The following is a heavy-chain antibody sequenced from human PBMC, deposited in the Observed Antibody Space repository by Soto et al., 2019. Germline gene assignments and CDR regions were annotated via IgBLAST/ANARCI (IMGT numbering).Heavy chain of an antibody. J-gene: IGHJ5*02. V-gene: IGHV4-59*01. CDR2: INYSGST. CDR1: GGSFSNYD. CDR3: ERGIKVGWFDP. Sequence: TMCLTSPVSGGSFSNYDVSWLRQQPGKGLEWISYINYSGSTDHSPSLKSRVTISLDTSKNQFSLRLISVTAADTAVYYCERGIKVGWFDPWGQGTLVTVSS.